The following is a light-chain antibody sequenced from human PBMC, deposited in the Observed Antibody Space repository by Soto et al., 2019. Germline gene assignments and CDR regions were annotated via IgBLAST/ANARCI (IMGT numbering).Light chain of an antibody. Sequence: DIQMTQSPSTLSASVGDRVTITCRASQSISSWLAWYQQKPGKAPKLLIYDASSLESGGPSRLSDSGSGTEFTLTVRSLQPDDFATYYCKQYDRYSNTFGQGTKLEIK. CDR2: DAS. CDR3: KQYDRYSNT. CDR1: QSISSW. V-gene: IGKV1-5*01. J-gene: IGKJ2*01.